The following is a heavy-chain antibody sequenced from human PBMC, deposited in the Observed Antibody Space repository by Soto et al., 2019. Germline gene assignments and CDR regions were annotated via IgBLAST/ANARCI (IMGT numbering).Heavy chain of an antibody. CDR3: ARGGAARPDY. CDR1: GFTFSSYA. V-gene: IGHV3-23*01. Sequence: GGSLRLSCAASGFTFSSYAMSWVRQAPGKGLEWVSLISGSGGSTYYADSVKGRFTISRDNYKNTLYLQMNSLRAEDTAVYYCARGGAARPDYWAQGTLVTVSS. CDR2: ISGSGGST. J-gene: IGHJ4*02.